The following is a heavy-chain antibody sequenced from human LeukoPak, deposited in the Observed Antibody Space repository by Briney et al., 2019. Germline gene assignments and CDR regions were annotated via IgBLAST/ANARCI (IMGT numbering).Heavy chain of an antibody. V-gene: IGHV5-51*01. J-gene: IGHJ4*02. CDR3: GRHDTNMVYYFDY. D-gene: IGHD3-10*01. Sequence: GESLNISCRGSGSHFTTYWIGWARQMPGKGLEWMGFIYPGDSDARYSPSFQGQVTISGDKSISTAYLQWSSLEAADAAMYYCGRHDTNMVYYFDYWGQGTLVTVSS. CDR2: IYPGDSDA. CDR1: GSHFTTYW.